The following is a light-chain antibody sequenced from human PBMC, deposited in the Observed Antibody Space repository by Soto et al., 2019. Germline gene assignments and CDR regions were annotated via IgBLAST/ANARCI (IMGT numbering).Light chain of an antibody. Sequence: QSVLTQSPSASGTPGQRVTISCSGSSSNVGSNTVNWYQQLPGAAPKLIIYGSSHRPSGVPDRFSGSKSATSASLAITGLQSEDEADYYCAAWDDGLNGWMFGGGTKLTVL. CDR1: SSNVGSNT. V-gene: IGLV1-44*01. CDR2: GSS. J-gene: IGLJ3*02. CDR3: AAWDDGLNGWM.